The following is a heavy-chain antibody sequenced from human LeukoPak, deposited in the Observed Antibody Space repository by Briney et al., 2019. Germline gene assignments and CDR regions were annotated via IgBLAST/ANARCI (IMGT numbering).Heavy chain of an antibody. Sequence: PSETLSLTCTVSGGSINNYYWSWIRQPPGEGLEWIGYIYYTGSTHYNPSLKSRVTISVDTSKNQFSLKLSSVTAADTAVYYCARGYSNWDYWGQGTLVTVSS. CDR3: ARGYSNWDY. V-gene: IGHV4-59*12. CDR2: IYYTGST. J-gene: IGHJ4*02. CDR1: GGSINNYY. D-gene: IGHD4-11*01.